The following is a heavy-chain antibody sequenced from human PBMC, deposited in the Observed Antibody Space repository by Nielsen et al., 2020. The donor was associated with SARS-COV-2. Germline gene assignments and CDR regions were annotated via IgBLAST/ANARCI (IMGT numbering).Heavy chain of an antibody. CDR1: GFTFSSYE. CDR2: INWNGGTT. Sequence: GESLKISCAASGFTFSSYEMNWVRQAPGKGLEWVAGINWNGGTTGYGDSVKGRFTISRDNAKSSLYLQMNSLRAEDTALYYCARGWLAAPYYYGMDLWGQGNTVTVSS. D-gene: IGHD6-19*01. V-gene: IGHV3-20*04. J-gene: IGHJ6*02. CDR3: ARGWLAAPYYYGMDL.